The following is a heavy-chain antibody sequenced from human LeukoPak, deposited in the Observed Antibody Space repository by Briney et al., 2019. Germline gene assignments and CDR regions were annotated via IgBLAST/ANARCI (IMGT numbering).Heavy chain of an antibody. CDR3: VKDGGRYYRFDY. D-gene: IGHD2-15*01. CDR1: GFTFGSYG. V-gene: IGHV3-64D*09. CDR2: ISSNGGST. Sequence: PGGSLRLSCAVSGFTFGSYGMHWVRQAPGKGLVYVSGISSNGGSTFYADSVKGRFTISRDNAKNTLYLQMNSLTAEDTAVYYCVKDGGRYYRFDYWGQGTLVTVSS. J-gene: IGHJ4*02.